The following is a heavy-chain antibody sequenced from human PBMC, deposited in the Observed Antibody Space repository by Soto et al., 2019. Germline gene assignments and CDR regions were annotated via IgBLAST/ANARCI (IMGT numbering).Heavy chain of an antibody. J-gene: IGHJ6*02. Sequence: QVQLVQSGAEVKKPGSSVKVSCKASGGTFSSYAISWVRQAPGQGLEWMGGIIPIFGTANYAQKFQGRVTITADESTSTAYMELSSLRSEDTAVYYCARAPTYYDFWSGHTPSYYYYYGMDVWGQGTTVTVSS. V-gene: IGHV1-69*12. D-gene: IGHD3-3*01. CDR1: GGTFSSYA. CDR2: IIPIFGTA. CDR3: ARAPTYYDFWSGHTPSYYYYYGMDV.